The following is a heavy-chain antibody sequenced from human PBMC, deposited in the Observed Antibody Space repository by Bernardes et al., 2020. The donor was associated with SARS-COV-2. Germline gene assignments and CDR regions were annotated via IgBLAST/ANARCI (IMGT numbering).Heavy chain of an antibody. CDR3: AKDDSSGYYYSGLGYYYGMDV. Sequence: GGSLRLSCAASGSTFDDYAMHWVRQAPGKGLEWVSGISWNSGSIGYADSVKGRFTISRDNAKNSLYLQMNSLRAEDTALYYCAKDDSSGYYYSGLGYYYGMDVWGQATTVTVSS. D-gene: IGHD3-22*01. CDR1: GSTFDDYA. J-gene: IGHJ6*02. V-gene: IGHV3-9*01. CDR2: ISWNSGSI.